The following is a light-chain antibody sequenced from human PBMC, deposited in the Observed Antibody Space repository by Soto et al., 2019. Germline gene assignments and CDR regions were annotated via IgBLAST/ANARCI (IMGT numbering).Light chain of an antibody. V-gene: IGLV2-14*01. CDR3: CSYTTTHTLV. CDR2: DVT. CDR1: SSDLVTYNS. J-gene: IGLJ1*01. Sequence: QSALTQPASVSGAPGQSITISCTGTSSDLVTYNSVSWYRQHPGKAPKVMIYDVTYRPSGVSSRFSCSKSGNTASLTIYGLQAADEADYYCCSYTTTHTLVFGTGTKVTV.